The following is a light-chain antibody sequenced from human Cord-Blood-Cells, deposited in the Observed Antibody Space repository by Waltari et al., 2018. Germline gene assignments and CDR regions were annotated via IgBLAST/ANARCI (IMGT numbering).Light chain of an antibody. CDR3: SSYTSSSHVV. J-gene: IGLJ2*01. V-gene: IGLV2-14*03. Sequence: SALTQPASVSGSPGQATTISCTGTISDVRGYNYVSRYQQHPGKAPKRMIYDVSIRPSGVSTRFSGSESGNTASLTISVLQAEDEADYYCSSYTSSSHVVFGGGTKLTVL. CDR2: DVS. CDR1: ISDVRGYNY.